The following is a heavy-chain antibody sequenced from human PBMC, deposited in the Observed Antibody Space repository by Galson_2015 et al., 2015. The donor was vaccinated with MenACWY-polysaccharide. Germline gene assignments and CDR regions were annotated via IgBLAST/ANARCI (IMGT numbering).Heavy chain of an antibody. D-gene: IGHD1-26*01. CDR2: ISRGSDSA. V-gene: IGHV3-23*01. CDR3: VKGGWADN. J-gene: IGHJ4*02. Sequence: LEWVSAISRGSDSAYYSDSVKGRFTISRDNSKDTLHLQMDSLRAEDTAVYYCVKGGWADNWGQGTLVTVSS.